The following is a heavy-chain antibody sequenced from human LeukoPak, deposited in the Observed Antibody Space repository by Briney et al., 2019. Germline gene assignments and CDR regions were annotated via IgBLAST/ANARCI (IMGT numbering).Heavy chain of an antibody. J-gene: IGHJ4*02. D-gene: IGHD3-3*02. V-gene: IGHV3-74*01. Sequence: GGSLRLSCAASGFTFTYYWMHWVRQAPGKGRVWVSHIHSDENSTTYADSVKGQCTISRDNANNTLYLQMNSLRADYTALYYCARGDLLGVDYWGQGTLVTVSS. CDR3: ARGDLLGVDY. CDR2: IHSDENST. CDR1: GFTFTYYW.